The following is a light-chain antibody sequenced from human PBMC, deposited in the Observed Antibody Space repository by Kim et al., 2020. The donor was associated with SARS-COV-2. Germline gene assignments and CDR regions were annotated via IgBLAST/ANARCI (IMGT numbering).Light chain of an antibody. V-gene: IGLV2-11*01. CDR1: NSDVGDYNY. CDR2: EVS. Sequence: GQSVTISCAGTNSDVGDYNYVSWYQQHPGKAPKLMTYEVSKRPSGVPDRFSGSKSGNTASLTISGLQADDEADYYCCSYAGSYTWVFGGGTQLTVL. CDR3: CSYAGSYTWV. J-gene: IGLJ3*02.